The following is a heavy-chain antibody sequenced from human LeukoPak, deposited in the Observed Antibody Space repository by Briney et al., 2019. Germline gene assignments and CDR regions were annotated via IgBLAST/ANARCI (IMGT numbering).Heavy chain of an antibody. Sequence: PSETLSLTCTVSGDSISSYYWIWIRQPAGEGLEYIGRIYASGSANYNPSLKSRVSMSLDTSQNQFSLRLSSVTAADTAVYYCARDRDTYGYPDYWGQGTLVTVSS. D-gene: IGHD5-18*01. CDR3: ARDRDTYGYPDY. CDR1: GDSISSYY. V-gene: IGHV4-4*07. J-gene: IGHJ4*02. CDR2: IYASGSA.